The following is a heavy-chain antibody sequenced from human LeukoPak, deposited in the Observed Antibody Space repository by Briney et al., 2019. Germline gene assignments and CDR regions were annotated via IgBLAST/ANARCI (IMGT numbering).Heavy chain of an antibody. V-gene: IGHV1-18*04. D-gene: IGHD2/OR15-2a*01. CDR3: AKYYPGAFDI. J-gene: IGHJ3*02. Sequence: ASVKVSCKASGYTFTGYYMHWVRQAPGQGLEWMGWISAYNGNTNYAQKLQGRVTMTTDTSTSTAYMELRSLRSDDTAVYYCAKYYPGAFDIWGQGTMVTVSS. CDR2: ISAYNGNT. CDR1: GYTFTGYY.